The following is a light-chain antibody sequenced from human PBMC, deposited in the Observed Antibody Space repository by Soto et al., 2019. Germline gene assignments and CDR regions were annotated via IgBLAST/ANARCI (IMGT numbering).Light chain of an antibody. CDR1: MRISNY. CDR3: QQNHSTPLT. Sequence: DIQLIQSPSSLSASVGDRVTITCRAKMRISNYLNWYQQRPGKAPKLLISGASTLQSGVPSRFSGSGSGADFTLTISSLQPDDFATYYCQQNHSTPLTFGGGTKLEIK. V-gene: IGKV1-39*01. J-gene: IGKJ4*01. CDR2: GAS.